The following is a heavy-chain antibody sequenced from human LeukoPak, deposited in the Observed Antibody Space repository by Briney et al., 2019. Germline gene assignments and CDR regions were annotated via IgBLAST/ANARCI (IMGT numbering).Heavy chain of an antibody. D-gene: IGHD3-10*01. V-gene: IGHV1-24*01. J-gene: IGHJ4*02. CDR3: ATVWGSGGFDY. CDR1: GYTFTSYG. CDR2: FDPEDGET. Sequence: ASVKVSCKASGYTFTSYGISWVRQAPGKGLEWMGGFDPEDGETIYAQKFQGRVTMTEDTSTDTAYMELSSLRSEDTAVYYCATVWGSGGFDYWGQGTLVTVSS.